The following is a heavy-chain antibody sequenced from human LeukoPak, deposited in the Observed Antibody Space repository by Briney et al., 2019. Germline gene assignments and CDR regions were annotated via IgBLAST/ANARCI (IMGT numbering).Heavy chain of an antibody. V-gene: IGHV4-34*01. J-gene: IGHJ4*02. CDR2: INHSGST. D-gene: IGHD3-16*01. Sequence: SETLSLTCAVYGGSFSGYYWSWIRQPPGKGLEWIGEINHSGSTNYNPSLKSRVTISVDTSKNQFSLKLSSVTAADTAVYYCADGWPLMNWGQGTLVTVSS. CDR3: ADGWPLMN. CDR1: GGSFSGYY.